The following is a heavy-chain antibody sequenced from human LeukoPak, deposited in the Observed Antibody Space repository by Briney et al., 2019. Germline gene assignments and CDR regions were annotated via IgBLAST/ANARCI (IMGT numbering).Heavy chain of an antibody. CDR1: GGTFSSFA. CDR2: IFPILGIT. Sequence: ASVKVSCKASGGTFSSFAISGWGQPPGQGPEGWGRIFPILGITNYAQKIQGRVTITADKSTSTAYIELSSLRSEDTAVYYCARESNTKVRGVISYWGQGTRVTVSS. J-gene: IGHJ4*02. V-gene: IGHV1-69*04. D-gene: IGHD3-10*01. CDR3: ARESNTKVRGVISY.